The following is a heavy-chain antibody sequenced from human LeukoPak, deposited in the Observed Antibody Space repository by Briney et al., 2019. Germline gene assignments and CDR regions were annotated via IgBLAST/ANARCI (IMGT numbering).Heavy chain of an antibody. J-gene: IGHJ4*02. CDR3: VIDDYCDKSGTREADYFDY. CDR1: GFSFTMAW. V-gene: IGHV3-15*01. CDR2: IKSKTDDGAT. D-gene: IGHD3-22*01. Sequence: PGGSLRLSCGASGFSFTMAWMSWVRQAPGKGLEWVARIKSKTDDGATDYASPVKGRFSISKDYSKNTLYLQMNSLKPEDTGVYYCVIDDYCDKSGTREADYFDYWGQGTLVTVSS.